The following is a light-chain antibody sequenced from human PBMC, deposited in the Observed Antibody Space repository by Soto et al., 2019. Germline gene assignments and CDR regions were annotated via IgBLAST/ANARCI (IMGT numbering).Light chain of an antibody. CDR1: SSDVGSYNL. Sequence: QSALTQPASVSGSPGQSITISCTGTSSDVGSYNLVSWYQQHPGKAPKLMIYEVNNRPSGVSNRISGSKSANPASLTISGLQTEDEAASYCCSYAGTNTFVFGTGTKLTVL. J-gene: IGLJ1*01. V-gene: IGLV2-23*02. CDR3: CSYAGTNTFV. CDR2: EVN.